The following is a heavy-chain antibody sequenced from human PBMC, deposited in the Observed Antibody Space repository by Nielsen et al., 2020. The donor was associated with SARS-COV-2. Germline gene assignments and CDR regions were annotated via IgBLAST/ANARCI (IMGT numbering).Heavy chain of an antibody. CDR3: ARAQTSRITIFGVVGAFDI. Sequence: ASVKVSCKASGYTFTSYYMHWVRQAPGQGLEWMGIINPSGGSTSYAQKFQGRVTMTRDTSKNQFSLKLSSVTAADTAVYYCARAQTSRITIFGVVGAFDIWGQGTMVTVSS. D-gene: IGHD3-3*01. J-gene: IGHJ3*02. V-gene: IGHV1-46*01. CDR2: INPSGGST. CDR1: GYTFTSYY.